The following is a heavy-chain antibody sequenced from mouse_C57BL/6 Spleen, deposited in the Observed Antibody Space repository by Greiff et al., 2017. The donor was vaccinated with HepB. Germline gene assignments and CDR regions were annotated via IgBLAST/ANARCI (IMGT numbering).Heavy chain of an antibody. Sequence: EVQLQESGPGLVKPSQSLSLSCSVTGYSITSGYFWKWIRQLPENQLEWMGNISYDGSNNYNPSLKNRISITRDTSKNQFFLKLNSVTTEDTATYYCARDRGRDYFDYWGQGTTLTVSS. J-gene: IGHJ2*01. CDR1: GYSITSGYF. D-gene: IGHD3-3*01. CDR2: ISYDGSN. V-gene: IGHV3-6*01. CDR3: ARDRGRDYFDY.